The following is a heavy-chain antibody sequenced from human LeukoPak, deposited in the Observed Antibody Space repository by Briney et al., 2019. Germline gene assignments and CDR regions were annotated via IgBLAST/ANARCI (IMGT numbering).Heavy chain of an antibody. CDR1: GGSISSYY. Sequence: SETLSLTCTVSGGSISSYYWSWIRQPPGKGLEWIGYIYYSGSTNYNPSLKGRVTISVDTSKNQFSLKLSSVTAADTAVYYCARDHGSGWYFDYWGQGTLVTVSS. J-gene: IGHJ4*02. V-gene: IGHV4-59*01. D-gene: IGHD6-19*01. CDR3: ARDHGSGWYFDY. CDR2: IYYSGST.